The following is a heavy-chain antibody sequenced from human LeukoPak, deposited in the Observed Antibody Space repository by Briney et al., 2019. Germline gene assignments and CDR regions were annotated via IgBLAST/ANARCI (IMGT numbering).Heavy chain of an antibody. V-gene: IGHV1-69*02. CDR3: ARGHQPPYYGMDV. J-gene: IGHJ6*02. Sequence: GASVKVSCKASEGTFSSYTISWVRQAPGQGLEWMGRIIPILGIANYAQKFQGRVTITADKSTSTAYMELSSLRSEDTAVFYCARGHQPPYYGMDVWGQGTTVTVSS. CDR1: EGTFSSYT. CDR2: IIPILGIA.